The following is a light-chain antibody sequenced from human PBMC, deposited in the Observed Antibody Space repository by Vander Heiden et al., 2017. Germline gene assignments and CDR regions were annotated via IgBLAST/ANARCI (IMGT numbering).Light chain of an antibody. CDR1: QNITNW. CDR3: QQDNTYPWT. Sequence: DIQMTQSPSTLSASVGDRVTLTCRASQNITNWLAWYQQKPGGAPKVLLYQASTLETGVPSRFSGSESGTEFTLTINSLQPDDFATYYCQQDNTYPWTFGQGTKVEIK. V-gene: IGKV1-5*03. CDR2: QAS. J-gene: IGKJ1*01.